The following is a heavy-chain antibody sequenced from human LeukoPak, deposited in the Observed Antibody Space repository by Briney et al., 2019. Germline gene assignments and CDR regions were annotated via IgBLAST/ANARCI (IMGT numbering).Heavy chain of an antibody. V-gene: IGHV3-21*01. CDR1: GFTFSSHW. D-gene: IGHD6-13*01. Sequence: GGSLRLSCAASGFTFSSHWMNWVRQAPGKGLEWVASISSTSTFIYSADSVKGRFTISRDTAKNSLFLQMNSLRAEDTAIYYCARSTAASASDYWGQGTLVTVSS. CDR2: ISSTSTFI. J-gene: IGHJ4*02. CDR3: ARSTAASASDY.